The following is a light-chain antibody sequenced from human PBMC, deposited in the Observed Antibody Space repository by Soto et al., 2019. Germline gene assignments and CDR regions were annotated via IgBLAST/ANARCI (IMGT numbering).Light chain of an antibody. CDR1: QGISSH. J-gene: IGKJ4*01. CDR2: AAS. Sequence: ALRMTKSPSSLSASTGDRVTITCRARQGISSHLAWYQQTPGEAPKLLIYAASTLQSGVPSRFSGNRSGRELTLTISIIQPEDFATYYCLQHNSYSTFGGGTKVDIK. V-gene: IGKV1-8*01. CDR3: LQHNSYST.